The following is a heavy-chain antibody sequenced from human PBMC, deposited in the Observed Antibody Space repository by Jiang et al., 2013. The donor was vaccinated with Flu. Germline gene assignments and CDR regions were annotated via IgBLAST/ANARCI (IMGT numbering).Heavy chain of an antibody. V-gene: IGHV4-39*01. D-gene: IGHD3-3*01. CDR3: AVPTDFSGGFGSFDP. CDR2: IFYNGNT. CDR1: GGSIRSGTSY. Sequence: PGLVKSSETLSLTCSISGGSIRSGTSYWGWIRQSPGKGLEWIGTIFYNGNTYYNPSLKSRLTMSVDTAKNQFSLILHSVTAADTAVYYCAVPTDFSGGFGSFDPWGQGTHVTVPS. J-gene: IGHJ5*02.